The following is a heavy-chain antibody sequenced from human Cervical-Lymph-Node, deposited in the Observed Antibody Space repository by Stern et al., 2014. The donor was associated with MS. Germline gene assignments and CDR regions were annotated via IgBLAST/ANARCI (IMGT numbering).Heavy chain of an antibody. CDR1: GVTFDDHA. D-gene: IGHD6-19*01. Sequence: EVQLVESGGGLVQPGGSLRLSCAGSGVTFDDHAMQWVRQSPAKGLGWVAGISWNSGAIAYSASVKGRFTISRDNAKTSLFLQMNSLRPEDTALDYCVKDVDSSIAVSFDYWGQGPQVTVSS. CDR2: ISWNSGAI. V-gene: IGHV3-9*01. CDR3: VKDVDSSIAVSFDY. J-gene: IGHJ4*02.